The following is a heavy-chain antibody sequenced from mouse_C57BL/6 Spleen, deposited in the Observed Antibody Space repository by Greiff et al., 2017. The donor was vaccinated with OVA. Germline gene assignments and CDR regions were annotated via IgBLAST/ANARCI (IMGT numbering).Heavy chain of an antibody. J-gene: IGHJ3*01. CDR3: TSTHYYGSTLAWFAY. CDR1: GYTFTDYE. CDR2: IDPETGGT. D-gene: IGHD1-1*01. V-gene: IGHV1-15*01. Sequence: QVQLQQSGAELVRPGASVTLSCKASGYTFTDYEMHWVKQTPVHGLEWIGAIDPETGGTAYNQKFKGKAILTADKSSSTAYMELRSLTSEDSAVYYCTSTHYYGSTLAWFAYWRQGTLVTVSA.